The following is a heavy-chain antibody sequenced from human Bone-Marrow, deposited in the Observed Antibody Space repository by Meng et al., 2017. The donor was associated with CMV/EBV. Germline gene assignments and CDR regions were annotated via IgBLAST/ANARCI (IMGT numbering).Heavy chain of an antibody. J-gene: IGHJ5*02. CDR1: GFTFSSYW. CDR3: ARDSDYSNYNWFDP. V-gene: IGHV3-7*01. Sequence: GESLKISCAASGFTFSSYWMSWVRQAPGKGLEWVANIKQDGSEKYYVDSVKGRFTISRDNAKNSLYLQMNSLRAEDTAVYYCARDSDYSNYNWFDPWGQRTLVTVSS. D-gene: IGHD4-11*01. CDR2: IKQDGSEK.